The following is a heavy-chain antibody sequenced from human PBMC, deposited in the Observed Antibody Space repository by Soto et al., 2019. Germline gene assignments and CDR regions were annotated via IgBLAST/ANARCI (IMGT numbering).Heavy chain of an antibody. V-gene: IGHV1-69*08. Sequence: QVQLVQSGAEVKKPGSSVKVSCKASGGTFSSYTISWVRQAPGQGLEWMGRIIPILGIANYAQKFQGRVTITADKSTSTAYMELSSLRSEDTAVYYCARDRSSTDYEASYYYYMDVWGKGTTVTVSS. D-gene: IGHD4-17*01. CDR1: GGTFSSYT. CDR2: IIPILGIA. J-gene: IGHJ6*03. CDR3: ARDRSSTDYEASYYYYMDV.